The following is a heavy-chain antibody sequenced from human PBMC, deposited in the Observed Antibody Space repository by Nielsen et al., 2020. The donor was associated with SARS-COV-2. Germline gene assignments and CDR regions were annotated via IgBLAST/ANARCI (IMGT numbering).Heavy chain of an antibody. CDR3: ATARSTTFDY. V-gene: IGHV4-59*03. D-gene: IGHD2-2*01. J-gene: IGHJ4*02. Sequence: GSLRLSCPVSGASISGFYWPWIRLPPGKGLEWIGYIFSIGNTNYNPSLKSRVTTSLDTSKNQFSLNLSSVTAADTAVYYCATARSTTFDYWGQGTLVTVSS. CDR2: IFSIGNT. CDR1: GASISGFY.